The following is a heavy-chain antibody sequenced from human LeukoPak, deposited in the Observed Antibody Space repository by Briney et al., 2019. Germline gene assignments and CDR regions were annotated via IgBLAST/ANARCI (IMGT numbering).Heavy chain of an antibody. V-gene: IGHV3-21*01. Sequence: GGSLRLSCVASGFTFSNSAMNWVRQAPGKGLEWVSSINNVASHIYYADSVKGRFTISRDNAKNSVSLEMNNLRAEDTAVYYCARDGEDCSSTSCYFYWGQGTLVTVSS. D-gene: IGHD2-2*01. CDR1: GFTFSNSA. CDR3: ARDGEDCSSTSCYFY. J-gene: IGHJ4*02. CDR2: INNVASHI.